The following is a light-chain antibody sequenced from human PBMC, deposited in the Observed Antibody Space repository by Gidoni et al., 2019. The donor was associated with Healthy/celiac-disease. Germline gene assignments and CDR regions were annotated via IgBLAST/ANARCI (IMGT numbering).Light chain of an antibody. V-gene: IGKV1-39*01. Sequence: DIQMTQSPSSLSASVGDRVTITCRASQSISSYLNWYQQKPVKVPNLLIYAAFSLQSGVPSRFSGSGSGTDFTLTISSLQPEDFATYYCQQSYSSLWTFGQGTKVEIK. CDR1: QSISSY. J-gene: IGKJ1*01. CDR2: AAF. CDR3: QQSYSSLWT.